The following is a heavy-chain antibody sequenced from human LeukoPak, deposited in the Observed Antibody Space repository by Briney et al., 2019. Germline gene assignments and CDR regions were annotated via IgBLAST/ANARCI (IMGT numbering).Heavy chain of an antibody. V-gene: IGHV4-59*11. J-gene: IGHJ5*02. CDR3: ARGRYDFWSGYPHNWFDP. CDR2: IYYSGST. Sequence: SETLSLTCTVSGGSISSHYWSWLRQPPGKGLEWIGYIYYSGSTNYNPSLKSRVTISVDTSKNQFSLKLSSVTAADTAVYYCARGRYDFWSGYPHNWFDPWGQGTLVTVSS. D-gene: IGHD3-3*01. CDR1: GGSISSHY.